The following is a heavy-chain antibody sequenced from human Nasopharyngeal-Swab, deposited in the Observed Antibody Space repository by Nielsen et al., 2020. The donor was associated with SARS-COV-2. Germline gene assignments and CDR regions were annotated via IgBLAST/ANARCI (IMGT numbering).Heavy chain of an antibody. CDR3: ATSGYSSGWIF. CDR1: GFIFSTYT. D-gene: IGHD6-19*01. V-gene: IGHV3-21*01. Sequence: GGSLRLSCAASGFIFSTYTLNWVRQAPAKGLEWLSSIRSSTSYIYYADSVKGRFTISRDNAKNSLYLQMNSLRTEDTAVYYCATSGYSSGWIFWGQGTLVTVSS. J-gene: IGHJ4*02. CDR2: IRSSTSYI.